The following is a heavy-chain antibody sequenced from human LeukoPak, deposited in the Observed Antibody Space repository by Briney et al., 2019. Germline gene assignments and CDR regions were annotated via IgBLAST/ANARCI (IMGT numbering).Heavy chain of an antibody. V-gene: IGHV1-2*02. D-gene: IGHD3-9*01. J-gene: IGHJ4*02. Sequence: ASVKVSCKASGYTFTVYFMHWVRQAPGQGLEWMGWINPNSGGTNYAQKFQGRVTMTRDTSISTAYMELSRLRSDDTAVYYCARYYDVLTGYYSFDYWGQGTLVTVSS. CDR1: GYTFTVYF. CDR2: INPNSGGT. CDR3: ARYYDVLTGYYSFDY.